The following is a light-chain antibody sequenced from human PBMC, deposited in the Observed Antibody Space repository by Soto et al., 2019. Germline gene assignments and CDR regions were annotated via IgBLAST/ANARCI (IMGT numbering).Light chain of an antibody. J-gene: IGKJ4*01. CDR1: QTIYDY. Sequence: DIQMTQSPSSLSASVGDRVTITCRASQTIYDYVTWFQQRPGKAPKVLIYGASTLQSGVPSRFSGSGSGTEFTLTISTFQPEDFATYYCQQNFSPLLTFGGGTKVEIK. CDR3: QQNFSPLLT. CDR2: GAS. V-gene: IGKV1-39*01.